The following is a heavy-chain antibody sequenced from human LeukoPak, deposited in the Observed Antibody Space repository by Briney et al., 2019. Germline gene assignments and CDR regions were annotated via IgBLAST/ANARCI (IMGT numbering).Heavy chain of an antibody. D-gene: IGHD3-3*01. CDR2: IYYSGST. CDR3: ARRGYEFWSGYSPFNY. J-gene: IGHJ4*02. V-gene: IGHV4-39*01. CDR1: GGSIRSISYY. Sequence: SETLSLTCTVSGGSIRSISYYWGWIRQPPGKGLEWIGSIYYSGSTYYNPSLKSRVTISVDTSKNQFSLKLSSVTAADTAVYYCARRGYEFWSGYSPFNYWGQGTLVTVSS.